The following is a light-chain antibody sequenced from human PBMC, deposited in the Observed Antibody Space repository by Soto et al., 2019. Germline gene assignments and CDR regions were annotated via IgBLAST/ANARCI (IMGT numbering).Light chain of an antibody. CDR3: QQYNNGPPIT. CDR2: GAS. CDR1: QSVSSSY. V-gene: IGKV3-15*01. J-gene: IGKJ5*01. Sequence: EIVFTQSPGTLSLSPGERATLSCRASQSVSSSYLAWYQQKPGQAPRLLIYGASTRATGIPARFSGSGSGTEFTLTISSLQSEDFAVYYCQQYNNGPPITLGQGTRLEIK.